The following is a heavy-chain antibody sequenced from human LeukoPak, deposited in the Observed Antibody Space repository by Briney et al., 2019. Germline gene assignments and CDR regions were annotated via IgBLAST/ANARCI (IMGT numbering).Heavy chain of an antibody. V-gene: IGHV4-31*03. J-gene: IGHJ6*02. CDR3: AREGYDFWSGYRWARHGMDV. CDR1: GGSISNGDHY. Sequence: KASETLSLTCTVSGGSISNGDHYWSWIRQHPGKGLEWIGHIYYSGSTYYNPSLKSRGIISVETSKNQFSLKLSSVTAADTAVYYCAREGYDFWSGYRWARHGMDVWGQGTTVTVSS. CDR2: IYYSGST. D-gene: IGHD3-3*01.